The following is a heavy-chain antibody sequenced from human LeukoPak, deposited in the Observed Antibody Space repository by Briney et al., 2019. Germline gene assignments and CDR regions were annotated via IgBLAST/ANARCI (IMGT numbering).Heavy chain of an antibody. Sequence: ASVKVSCKASGGTFSSYAISWVRQAPGQGLEWMGGIIPIFGTANYAQKFQSRVTITADESTSTAYMELSSLRSEDTAVYYCARHAPPDNYFDYWGQGTLVTVSS. J-gene: IGHJ4*02. D-gene: IGHD3-9*01. CDR2: IIPIFGTA. CDR3: ARHAPPDNYFDY. CDR1: GGTFSSYA. V-gene: IGHV1-69*13.